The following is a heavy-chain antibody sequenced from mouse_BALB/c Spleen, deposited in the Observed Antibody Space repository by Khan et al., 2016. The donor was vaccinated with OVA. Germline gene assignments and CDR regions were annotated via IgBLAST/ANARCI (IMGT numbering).Heavy chain of an antibody. V-gene: IGHV1-77*01. D-gene: IGHD2-14*01. Sequence: QVQLQQSGPELVKPGASLKVSCKASGYKFTDYIIGWVKQSTRQGLEWIGDIFPGSGTPYYNEKFKDKATLTADKSSIPAYMQLSSLTSEDSAVYFCARGGYSVFAYWGQGTLVTVSA. CDR3: ARGGYSVFAY. J-gene: IGHJ3*01. CDR2: IFPGSGTP. CDR1: GYKFTDYI.